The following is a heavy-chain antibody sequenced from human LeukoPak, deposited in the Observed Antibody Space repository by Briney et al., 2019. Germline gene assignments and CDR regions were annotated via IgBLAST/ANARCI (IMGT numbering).Heavy chain of an antibody. Sequence: SETLSLTCAVYGGSFSDYFWTWIRQPPGKGLEWIGYIYYSGSTNYNPSLKSRVTISVDTSKNQFSLKLSSVTAADTAVYYCARTLYYYGSGSSPRGSYYYYYMDVWGKGTTVTISS. J-gene: IGHJ6*03. CDR2: IYYSGST. CDR3: ARTLYYYGSGSSPRGSYYYYYMDV. CDR1: GGSFSDYF. V-gene: IGHV4-59*01. D-gene: IGHD3-10*01.